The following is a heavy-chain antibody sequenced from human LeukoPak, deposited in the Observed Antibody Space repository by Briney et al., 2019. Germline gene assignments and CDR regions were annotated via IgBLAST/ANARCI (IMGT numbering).Heavy chain of an antibody. Sequence: GASVKVSCKASGYSVIGHFIHWVRQAPGQGLEWLGRINPTTGDTDLAEKFQGRVSLTTDTSINAAYLELSSLKSDDTAVYYCARGLPEPKIFGVSVRVVGAEAFDIWGLGSVVTVSS. CDR1: GYSVIGHF. V-gene: IGHV1-2*06. J-gene: IGHJ3*02. CDR3: ARGLPEPKIFGVSVRVVGAEAFDI. D-gene: IGHD3-3*01. CDR2: INPTTGDT.